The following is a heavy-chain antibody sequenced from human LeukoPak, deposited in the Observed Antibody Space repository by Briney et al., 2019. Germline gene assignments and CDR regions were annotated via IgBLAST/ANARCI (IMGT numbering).Heavy chain of an antibody. V-gene: IGHV5-10-1*01. CDR1: GYSFTSYR. CDR3: ARRDYYDSSGYRY. D-gene: IGHD3-22*01. J-gene: IGHJ4*02. Sequence: GESLKISCKGSGYSFTSYRIGWVRQMPGKGLEWMGRIDPSDSYTNYSPSFQGHVTISADKSISTAYLQWSSLKAADTAVYYCARRDYYDSSGYRYWGQGTLVTVSS. CDR2: IDPSDSYT.